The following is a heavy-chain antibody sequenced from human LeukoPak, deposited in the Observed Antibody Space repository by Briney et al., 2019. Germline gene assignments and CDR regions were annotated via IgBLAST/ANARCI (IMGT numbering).Heavy chain of an antibody. Sequence: GGSLRLSCAASGFTFSGSAMHWVRQASGKGLEWVGRIRSKANSYATAYAASVKGRFTISRDDSKNTAYLQMLSLKTEDTAVYYCWCSGIYDHDAFDIWGQGTMVTVSS. CDR3: WCSGIYDHDAFDI. CDR1: GFTFSGSA. D-gene: IGHD3-10*02. V-gene: IGHV3-73*01. J-gene: IGHJ3*02. CDR2: IRSKANSYAT.